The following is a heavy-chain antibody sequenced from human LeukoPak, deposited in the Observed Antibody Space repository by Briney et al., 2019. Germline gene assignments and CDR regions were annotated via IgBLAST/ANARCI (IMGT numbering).Heavy chain of an antibody. Sequence: GESLKISCKGSGYSFTSYWIGWVRQMPEKGLEWMGIIYPGDSDTRYSPSFQGQVTISADKSISTAYLQWSSLKASDTAMYYCARQLLWDTAMARGGSYGDYWGQGTLVTVSS. CDR3: ARQLLWDTAMARGGSYGDY. CDR2: IYPGDSDT. J-gene: IGHJ4*02. D-gene: IGHD5-18*01. V-gene: IGHV5-51*01. CDR1: GYSFTSYW.